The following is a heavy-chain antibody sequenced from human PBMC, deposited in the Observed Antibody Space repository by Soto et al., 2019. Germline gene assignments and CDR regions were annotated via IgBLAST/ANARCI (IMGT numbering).Heavy chain of an antibody. J-gene: IGHJ4*02. V-gene: IGHV3-23*01. D-gene: IGHD2-2*01. CDR3: AKPNLYCSSTSCYDY. CDR2: ITGSGGTT. CDR1: GFSFSSYA. Sequence: EVQLLESGGALVQPGESLRLSCAASGFSFSSYAMTWVRQAPGKGLEWVSVITGSGGTTHYADSVKGRFTISRDNSKNTLYMQMNGLRAEDTAVYYCAKPNLYCSSTSCYDYWGQGTLVTVSS.